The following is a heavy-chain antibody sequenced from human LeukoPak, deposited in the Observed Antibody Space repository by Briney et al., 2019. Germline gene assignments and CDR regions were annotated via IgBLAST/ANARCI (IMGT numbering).Heavy chain of an antibody. J-gene: IGHJ4*02. CDR3: AKDGGYSSSWYVPPNY. Sequence: GRSLRLSCAASGFTFSSYGMHWVRQAPGKGLEWVAVISYDGSNKYYADSVKGRFTISRDNSKNTLYLQMNSLRAEDTAVYYCAKDGGYSSSWYVPPNYWGQGTLVTVSS. CDR2: ISYDGSNK. D-gene: IGHD6-13*01. V-gene: IGHV3-30*18. CDR1: GFTFSSYG.